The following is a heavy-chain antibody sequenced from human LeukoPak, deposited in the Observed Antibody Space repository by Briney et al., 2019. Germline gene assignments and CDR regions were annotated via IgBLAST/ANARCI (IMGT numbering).Heavy chain of an antibody. J-gene: IGHJ4*02. CDR3: ARASQAYYYDSSGYYYAPLLDY. V-gene: IGHV4-59*01. D-gene: IGHD3-22*01. CDR1: GGSISSYY. Sequence: SETLSLTCTVSGGSISSYYWSWIRQPPGKGLEWIGYIYYSGSTNHNPSLKSRVTISVDTSKNQFSLKLSSVTAADTAVYYCARASQAYYYDSSGYYYAPLLDYWGQGTLVTVSS. CDR2: IYYSGST.